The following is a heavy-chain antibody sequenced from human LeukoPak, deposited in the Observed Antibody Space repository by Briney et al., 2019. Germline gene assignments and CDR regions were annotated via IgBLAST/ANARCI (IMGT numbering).Heavy chain of an antibody. V-gene: IGHV1-69*13. J-gene: IGHJ4*02. CDR2: IIPIFGTA. CDR3: ARDRTFQNNQAPFDY. D-gene: IGHD1-14*01. CDR1: GFTFTTSSA. Sequence: GASVKVSCKVSGFTFTTSSAVQWVRQARGHGLEWMGGIIPIFGTANYAQKFQGRVTITADESTSTAYMELSSLRSEDTAVYYCARDRTFQNNQAPFDYWGQGTLVTVSS.